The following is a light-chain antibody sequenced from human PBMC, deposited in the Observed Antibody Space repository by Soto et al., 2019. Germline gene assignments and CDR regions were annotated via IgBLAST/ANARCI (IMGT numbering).Light chain of an antibody. CDR3: HPYNGWT. Sequence: ELVLTQSPGTLSLSPGERATFSCRASQSVSSSYIAWYQQKRGQAPRRLIYGASIRATGIPDRFSGSGAGTEFTLTISSLQPDDFATYYCHPYNGWTLGQGTKVDIK. CDR1: QSVSSSY. CDR2: GAS. V-gene: IGKV3-20*01. J-gene: IGKJ1*01.